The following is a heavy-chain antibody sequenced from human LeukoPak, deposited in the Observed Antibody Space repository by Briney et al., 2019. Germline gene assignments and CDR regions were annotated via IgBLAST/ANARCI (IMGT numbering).Heavy chain of an antibody. J-gene: IGHJ6*02. CDR1: GGSFSGYY. D-gene: IGHD3-16*01. CDR2: INHSGST. V-gene: IGHV4-34*01. Sequence: SETLSLTCAVYGGSFSGYYWSWIRQPPGKGLEWIGEINHSGSTNYNPSLKSRVTVSVDTSKNQFSLKLSSVTAADTAVYYCAREGYDYVWGSYTLYKRGVWGQGTTVTVSS. CDR3: AREGYDYVWGSYTLYKRGV.